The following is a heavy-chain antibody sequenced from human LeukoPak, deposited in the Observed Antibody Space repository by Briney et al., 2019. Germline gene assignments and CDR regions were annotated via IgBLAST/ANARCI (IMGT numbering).Heavy chain of an antibody. V-gene: IGHV3-33*01. D-gene: IGHD2-15*01. J-gene: IGHJ5*02. CDR3: ARDRDCSGGSCYIKFDP. CDR1: GFTFSSYG. Sequence: PGGSLRLPCAASGFTFSSYGMHWVRQAPGKGLEWVAVIWYDGSNKYYADSVKGRFTISRDNSKNTLYLQMNSLRAEDTAVYYCARDRDCSGGSCYIKFDPWGQGTLVTVSS. CDR2: IWYDGSNK.